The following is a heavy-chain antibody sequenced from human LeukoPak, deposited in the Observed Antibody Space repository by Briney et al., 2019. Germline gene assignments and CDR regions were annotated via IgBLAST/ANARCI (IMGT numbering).Heavy chain of an antibody. D-gene: IGHD3-22*01. V-gene: IGHV3-23*01. CDR2: ISGSGGST. CDR3: AKDRYSGDYYDSSGYLYYFDY. CDR1: GFTFSSYA. J-gene: IGHJ4*02. Sequence: GGSLRLSCAASGFTFSSYAMSWVRQAPGKGLEWVPAISGSGGSTYYADSVKGRFTISRDNSKNTLYLQMNSLRAEDTAVYYCAKDRYSGDYYDSSGYLYYFDYWGQGTLVTVSS.